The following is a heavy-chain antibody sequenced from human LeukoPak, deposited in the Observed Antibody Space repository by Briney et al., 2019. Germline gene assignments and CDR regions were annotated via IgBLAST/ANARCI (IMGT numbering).Heavy chain of an antibody. CDR3: ARRLHDSGSYLADY. V-gene: IGHV3-30*02. J-gene: IGHJ4*02. CDR1: GFTFSCFD. CDR2: IKFDGSQK. D-gene: IGHD3-10*01. Sequence: AGGSVRRYFARSGFTFSCFDMHWVGQRQDKGLEWVAFIKFDGSQKYYADSVRGRLTGSRYTSRNMLYLQFDSLRDDDTAVYYCARRLHDSGSYLADYWGQGTLVTDSS.